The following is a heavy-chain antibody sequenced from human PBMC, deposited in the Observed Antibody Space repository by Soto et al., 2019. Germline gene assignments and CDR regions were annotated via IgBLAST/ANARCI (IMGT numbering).Heavy chain of an antibody. CDR3: ARQTMDYDSSGYYLSAFDI. Sequence: ASVKVSCKASGYTFTSNSIGWVRQAPGQGLEWMGWINVYNGNTNYAQKLQGRVTMTTDTSTSTAYMELRSLRSDDTAVYYCARQTMDYDSSGYYLSAFDIWGQGTMVTVSS. CDR2: INVYNGNT. V-gene: IGHV1-18*04. D-gene: IGHD3-22*01. CDR1: GYTFTSNS. J-gene: IGHJ3*02.